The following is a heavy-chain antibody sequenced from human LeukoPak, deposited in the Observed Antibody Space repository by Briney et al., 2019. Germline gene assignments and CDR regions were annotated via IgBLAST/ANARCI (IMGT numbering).Heavy chain of an antibody. CDR1: GYTFTSYE. D-gene: IGHD6-6*01. J-gene: IGHJ5*02. CDR3: ARARERSIAARGTYWFDP. CDR2: MNPNSGNT. V-gene: IGHV1-8*01. Sequence: GASVKVSCKASGYTFTSYEINWVRQATGQGLEWVGWMNPNSGNTGYAQKFQGRVTMTRNTSISTAYMGLSSLRSEDTAVYYCARARERSIAARGTYWFDPWGQGTLVTVSS.